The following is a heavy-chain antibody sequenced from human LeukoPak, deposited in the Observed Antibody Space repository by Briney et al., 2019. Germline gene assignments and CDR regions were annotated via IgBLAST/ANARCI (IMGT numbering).Heavy chain of an antibody. CDR2: IRSKANSYAT. CDR1: GFTFGGSA. D-gene: IGHD6-6*01. CDR3: TGQEYSSSPGDY. J-gene: IGHJ4*02. V-gene: IGHV3-73*01. Sequence: PRGSLRLSCAPSGFTFGGSAMHWVRQAPGKGREWLGRIRSKANSYATAYAASVKGRFTISRDDSRNTAYLQMNSLKTEDTAVYYCTGQEYSSSPGDYWGQGTLVTVSS.